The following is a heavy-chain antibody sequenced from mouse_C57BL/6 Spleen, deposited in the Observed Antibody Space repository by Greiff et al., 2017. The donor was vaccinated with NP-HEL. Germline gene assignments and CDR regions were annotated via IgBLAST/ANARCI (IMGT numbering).Heavy chain of an antibody. D-gene: IGHD1-1*01. CDR2: IHPNSGST. V-gene: IGHV1-64*01. J-gene: IGHJ2*01. CDR3: ARSPSLLRYLFDY. Sequence: QVQLQQPGAELVKPGASVKLSCKASGYTFTSYWMHWVKQRPGQGLEWIGMIHPNSGSTNYNEKFKSKATLTVDKSSSTAYMELRSLTSEDSAVYYCARSPSLLRYLFDYWGQGTTLTVSS. CDR1: GYTFTSYW.